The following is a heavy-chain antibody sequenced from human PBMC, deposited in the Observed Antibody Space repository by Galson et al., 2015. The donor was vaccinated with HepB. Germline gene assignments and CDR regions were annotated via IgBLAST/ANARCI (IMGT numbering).Heavy chain of an antibody. CDR1: GFTFSSYG. V-gene: IGHV3-30*18. J-gene: IGHJ4*02. D-gene: IGHD2-15*01. CDR2: TSYDGSNK. CDR3: AKDGGGHCGGDSCFGPFYFDY. Sequence: SLRLSCAASGFTFSSYGMHWVRQAPGEGLEWVAVTSYDGSNKYYADSVKGRFTISRDNSRNTVYLQMNSLSAEDTAVYYCAKDGGGHCGGDSCFGPFYFDYWGQGTLVTVSS.